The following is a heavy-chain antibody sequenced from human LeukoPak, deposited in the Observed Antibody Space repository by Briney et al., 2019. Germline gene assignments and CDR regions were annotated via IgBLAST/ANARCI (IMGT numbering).Heavy chain of an antibody. CDR3: ARGARLLGWFVVGRPPSAYCFDS. Sequence: GSLRLSCVTSGFTCSSYVMSWIRQSPGKGLEWIGEINHSGVTNYNPSLKSRITMSVDTSKNQFALQLNSVTAADSAVYYCARGARLLGWFVVGRPPSAYCFDSWGLGTLVTVSS. CDR2: INHSGVT. CDR1: GFTCSSYV. D-gene: IGHD3-3*01. V-gene: IGHV4-34*01. J-gene: IGHJ4*02.